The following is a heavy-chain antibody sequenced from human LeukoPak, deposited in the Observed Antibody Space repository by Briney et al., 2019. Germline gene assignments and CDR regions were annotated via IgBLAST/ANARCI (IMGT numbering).Heavy chain of an antibody. CDR2: IYDSGRT. D-gene: IGHD1-26*01. CDR1: GGSISSSSYY. J-gene: IGHJ5*02. V-gene: IGHV4-39*01. CDR3: ARRGGTRGTWFDP. Sequence: PSETLSLTCIVSGGSISSSSYYWGWIRQPPGKGLEWIGSIYDSGRTFYNPSLKRRVTISVDTSKNQFSLKLSSVTAADTALYYCARRGGTRGTWFDPWGQGTLVSVSP.